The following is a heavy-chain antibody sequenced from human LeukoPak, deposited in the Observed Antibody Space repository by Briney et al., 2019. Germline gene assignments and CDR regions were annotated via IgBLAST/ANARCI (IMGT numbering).Heavy chain of an antibody. CDR3: TTYGRDGYRGYF. D-gene: IGHD5-24*01. CDR1: GFIFSSYS. Sequence: GGSLRLSCAASGFIFSSYSMSWVRQAPGKGLEWISYINGPGDTIYYADSVRGRFSISRDNAKHSVYLQMSSLRAEDTAVYYCTTYGRDGYRGYFWGQGALVTVSS. V-gene: IGHV3-48*04. J-gene: IGHJ4*02. CDR2: INGPGDTI.